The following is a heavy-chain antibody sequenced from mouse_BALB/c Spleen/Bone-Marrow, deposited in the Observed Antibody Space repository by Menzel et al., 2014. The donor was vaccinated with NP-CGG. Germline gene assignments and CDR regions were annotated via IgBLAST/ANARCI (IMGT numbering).Heavy chain of an antibody. Sequence: VKLMESGAELAKPGASVKMSCKASGYTFTSYWMHWVKQRPGKGLKWIGYIIPGTGYTEYNQKFKDKATLTADKSSSTAYMQLSSLTSEDSAVYYCARYHYGYDGFAYWGQGTLVTVSA. CDR2: IIPGTGYT. D-gene: IGHD2-2*01. CDR1: GYTFTSYW. V-gene: IGHV1-7*01. CDR3: ARYHYGYDGFAY. J-gene: IGHJ3*01.